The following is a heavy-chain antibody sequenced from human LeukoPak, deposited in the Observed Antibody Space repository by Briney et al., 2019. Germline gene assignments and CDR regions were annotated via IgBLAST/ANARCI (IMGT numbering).Heavy chain of an antibody. D-gene: IGHD2-8*01. V-gene: IGHV4-4*09. J-gene: IGHJ6*03. CDR1: GGSISSYY. CDR2: IYTSGST. CDR3: ARGMAPGYYYYYMDV. Sequence: SETLSLTCTVSGGSISSYYWSWIRQPPGKGLEWIGYIYTSGSTNYNPSLKSRVTISVDTSKNQFSLKLSTVTAADTAVYYCARGMAPGYYYYYMDVWGKGTTVTVSS.